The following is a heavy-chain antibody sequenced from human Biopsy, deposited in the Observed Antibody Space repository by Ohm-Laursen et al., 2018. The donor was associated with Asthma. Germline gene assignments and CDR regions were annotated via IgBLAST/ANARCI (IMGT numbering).Heavy chain of an antibody. Sequence: SVEVSCKSLGGTFNTYVIGWVRQAPGQGLEWMGGINSVFGTTTYPQKFQDRVTITADDSTSTVYMELSSLRSEDTAVYYCARKAGACISKTCYSLDFWGQGTLVTVSS. CDR3: ARKAGACISKTCYSLDF. CDR1: GGTFNTYV. D-gene: IGHD2-2*01. J-gene: IGHJ4*02. CDR2: INSVFGTT. V-gene: IGHV1-69*13.